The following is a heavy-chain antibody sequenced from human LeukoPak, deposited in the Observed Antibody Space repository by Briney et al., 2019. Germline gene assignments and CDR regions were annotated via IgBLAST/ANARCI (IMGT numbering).Heavy chain of an antibody. CDR2: MNEDVRVT. J-gene: IGHJ4*02. CDR3: VTDVSGQEVR. D-gene: IGHD6-19*01. CDR1: GFPFGSYL. Sequence: GGSLRLSCVVSGFPFGSYLMHWVRQVPGKGLVWVSRMNEDVRVTDYADSVKGRFTISRDKATNTLYLQMNRLRADDTALYFCVTDVSGQEVRWGQGTLVAVSS. V-gene: IGHV3-74*01.